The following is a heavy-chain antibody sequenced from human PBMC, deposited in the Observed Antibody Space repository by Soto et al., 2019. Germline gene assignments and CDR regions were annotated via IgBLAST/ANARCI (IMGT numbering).Heavy chain of an antibody. Sequence: PSETLSLTCAVYGGSFSGYYWSWIRQPPGKGLEWIGEINHSGSTNYNPSLKSRVTISVDTSKNQFSLKLSSVTAADTAVYYCARAGYWAFDIWGQGTMVTVSS. CDR1: GGSFSGYY. CDR3: ARAGYWAFDI. V-gene: IGHV4-34*01. D-gene: IGHD6-13*01. CDR2: INHSGST. J-gene: IGHJ3*02.